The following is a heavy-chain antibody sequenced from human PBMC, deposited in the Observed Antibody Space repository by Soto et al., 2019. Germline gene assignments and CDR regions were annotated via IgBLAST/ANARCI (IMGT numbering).Heavy chain of an antibody. CDR1: GGSISSYY. CDR2: IYYSGST. Sequence: PSETLSLTCTVSGGSISSYYWSWIRQPPGKGLEWIGYIYYSGSTNYNPSLKSRVTISVDTSKNQFSLKLSSVTAAHTAVYYCARQERGWLRLGSVFDYWGQGTLVTVSS. D-gene: IGHD5-12*01. V-gene: IGHV4-59*08. J-gene: IGHJ4*02. CDR3: ARQERGWLRLGSVFDY.